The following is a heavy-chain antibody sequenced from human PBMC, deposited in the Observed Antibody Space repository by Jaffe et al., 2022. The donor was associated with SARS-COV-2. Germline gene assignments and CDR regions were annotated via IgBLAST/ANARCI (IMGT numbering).Heavy chain of an antibody. J-gene: IGHJ4*02. V-gene: IGHV3-13*01. CDR1: GFTFSSYD. Sequence: EVQLVESGGGLVQPGGSLRLSCAASGFTFSSYDMHWVRQATGKGLEWVSAIGTAGDTYYPGSVKGRFTISRENAKNSLYLQMNSLRAGDTAVYYCARDSGYGEFDYWGQGTLVTVSS. CDR3: ARDSGYGEFDY. D-gene: IGHD5-12*01. CDR2: IGTAGDT.